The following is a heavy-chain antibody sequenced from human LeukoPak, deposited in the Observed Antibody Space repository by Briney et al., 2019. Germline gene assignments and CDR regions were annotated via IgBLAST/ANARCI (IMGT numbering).Heavy chain of an antibody. J-gene: IGHJ4*02. CDR3: AKDRISMVRSSDIDN. Sequence: GGSLRLSCAASGFTFRSYGMHWVRQAPGKGLEWVALITYDDFYKYYGDSVKGRFTISRDNSKNTPYLQMNSLRPEDTAVYYCAKDRISMVRSSDIDNWGQGTLVTVSS. CDR2: ITYDDFYK. CDR1: GFTFRSYG. D-gene: IGHD3-10*01. V-gene: IGHV3-30*18.